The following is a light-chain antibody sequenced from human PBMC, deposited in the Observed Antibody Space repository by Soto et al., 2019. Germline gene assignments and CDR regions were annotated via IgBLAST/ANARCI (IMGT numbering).Light chain of an antibody. CDR2: DIH. J-gene: IGLJ1*01. CDR3: SSYTSSSTWV. Sequence: QSALTQPASVPGSPGQSITISCTGTSSDVGGYKYVSWYQQHPGKAPKLMIYDIHNRPSGVSNRFSGSKSGNTASLTISGLQAEDEADYYCSSYTSSSTWVFGTGTKLTVL. V-gene: IGLV2-14*03. CDR1: SSDVGGYKY.